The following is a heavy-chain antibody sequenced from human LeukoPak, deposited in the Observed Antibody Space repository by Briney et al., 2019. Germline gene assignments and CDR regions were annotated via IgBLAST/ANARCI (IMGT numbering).Heavy chain of an antibody. D-gene: IGHD6-13*01. CDR3: AREGYSSRLTFDY. CDR2: IYYSGNT. Sequence: SETLSLTCTVSGGSISSGDYYWSWIRQPPGKGLEWIGYIYYSGNTYYNPSLKSRVTISVDTSKNQFSLKLSSVTAADTAVYYCAREGYSSRLTFDYWGQGTLVTLSS. J-gene: IGHJ4*02. CDR1: GGSISSGDYY. V-gene: IGHV4-30-4*01.